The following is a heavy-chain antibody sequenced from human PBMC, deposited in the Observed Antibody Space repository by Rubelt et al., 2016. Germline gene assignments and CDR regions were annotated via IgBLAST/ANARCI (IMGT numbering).Heavy chain of an antibody. V-gene: IGHV3-7*01. CDR1: GFTLSDHW. CDR2: IKEEGDEI. D-gene: IGHD3-3*01. CDR3: ARARWSGTYEVFDY. Sequence: PGGSLRLSCAASGFTLSDHWMSWLRQPPGKGLEWVADIKEEGDEIYYVDSAKGRFTISRDNAKNSLYLQMNSLRVEDTAVYYCARARWSGTYEVFDYWGQGTLVTVSS. J-gene: IGHJ4*02.